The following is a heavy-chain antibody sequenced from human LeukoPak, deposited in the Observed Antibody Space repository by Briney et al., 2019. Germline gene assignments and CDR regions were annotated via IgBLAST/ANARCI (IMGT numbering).Heavy chain of an antibody. CDR3: ARGQQWLEAFDY. Sequence: ASVKVSRKASGYTFTGYYVHWVRQAPGQGLEWMGWINPNSGFAHYPQNFQGSLTMTRDTSISTVYMELSRLRSDDTAVYYCARGQQWLEAFDYWGLGTLVTVSS. V-gene: IGHV1-2*02. D-gene: IGHD6-19*01. J-gene: IGHJ4*02. CDR1: GYTFTGYY. CDR2: INPNSGFA.